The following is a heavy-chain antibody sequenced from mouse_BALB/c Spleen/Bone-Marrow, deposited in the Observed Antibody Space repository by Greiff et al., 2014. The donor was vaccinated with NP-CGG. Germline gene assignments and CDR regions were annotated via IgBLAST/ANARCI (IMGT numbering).Heavy chain of an antibody. Sequence: EVKLVESGGDLVKPGGSLKLSCAASGFTFSDYYMYWVRQTPEKRLEWVATISDGGSYTYYPDSVKGRFTISRDNVKNNLYLHMSSLKSEDTAMYYCARDGDYKYAWFAYWGQGTLVTVSA. J-gene: IGHJ3*01. CDR1: GFTFSDYY. CDR2: ISDGGSYT. V-gene: IGHV5-4*02. CDR3: ARDGDYKYAWFAY. D-gene: IGHD2-14*01.